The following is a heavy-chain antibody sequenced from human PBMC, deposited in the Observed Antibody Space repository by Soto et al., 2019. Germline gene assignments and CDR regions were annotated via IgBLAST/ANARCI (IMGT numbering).Heavy chain of an antibody. V-gene: IGHV1-2*02. Sequence: ASVKVSWKASGYTFTGQYMHWVRQAPGQGLEWMGWINPNSGDTNYAQKFQGRVTMTRDTSIGTAYMELSSLRSNDTAIYYCARESSGITLYGMDVWGQGTTVTAP. J-gene: IGHJ6*02. CDR1: GYTFTGQY. CDR2: INPNSGDT. CDR3: ARESSGITLYGMDV. D-gene: IGHD1-7*01.